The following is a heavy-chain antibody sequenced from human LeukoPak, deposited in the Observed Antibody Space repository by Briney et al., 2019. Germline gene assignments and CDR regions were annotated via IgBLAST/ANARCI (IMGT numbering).Heavy chain of an antibody. CDR3: ARGQGDLWSGYLYYFDY. Sequence: SQTLSLTCTVSGGSISSGSYYWSWIRQPAGKGLEWIGRIYTSGSTNYNPSLKSRVTISVDTSKNQFSLKLSSVTAADTAVYYCARGQGDLWSGYLYYFDYWGQGTLVTVSS. D-gene: IGHD3-3*01. J-gene: IGHJ4*02. V-gene: IGHV4-61*02. CDR2: IYTSGST. CDR1: GGSISSGSYY.